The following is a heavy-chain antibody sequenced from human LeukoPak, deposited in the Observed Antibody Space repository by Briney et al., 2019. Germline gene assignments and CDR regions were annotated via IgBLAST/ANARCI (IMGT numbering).Heavy chain of an antibody. Sequence: SETLSLTCAVHGGSFSGYYWTWIRQSPGKGLEWIGEINHSGSTNYNPSLKRRVTISVDTSKNQFSPKLSSVTAADTAVYYCARGPTIDYDILTGYYYFDCWGQGTLVTVSS. CDR2: INHSGST. J-gene: IGHJ4*02. V-gene: IGHV4-34*01. D-gene: IGHD3-9*01. CDR3: ARGPTIDYDILTGYYYFDC. CDR1: GGSFSGYY.